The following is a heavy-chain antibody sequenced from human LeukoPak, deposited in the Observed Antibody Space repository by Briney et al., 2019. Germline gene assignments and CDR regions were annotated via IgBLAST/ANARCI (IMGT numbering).Heavy chain of an antibody. Sequence: SETLSLTCAVYGGSFSGYYWSWIRQPPGKGLEWIGEINHSGSTNYNPSLKSRVTISVDTSKNQFSLKLSSVTAADTAVYYCARGNILNYYDSSGYWLDYWGQGTLVTVSS. CDR2: INHSGST. V-gene: IGHV4-34*01. CDR1: GGSFSGYY. J-gene: IGHJ4*02. D-gene: IGHD3-22*01. CDR3: ARGNILNYYDSSGYWLDY.